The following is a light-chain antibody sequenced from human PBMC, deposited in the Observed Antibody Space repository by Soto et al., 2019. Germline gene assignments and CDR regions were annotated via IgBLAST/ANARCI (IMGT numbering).Light chain of an antibody. Sequence: EIVLTQSPATLSSFPGDRVTLSCRASQAVNTRLAWYQHKPGQAPRILIYLASNRAAGVPARFSGSGSGTDFTLTISEVEPEDFAVYYCHQRQSSPRAFGQGTKVDIK. CDR3: HQRQSSPRA. J-gene: IGKJ1*01. CDR2: LAS. V-gene: IGKV3-11*01. CDR1: QAVNTR.